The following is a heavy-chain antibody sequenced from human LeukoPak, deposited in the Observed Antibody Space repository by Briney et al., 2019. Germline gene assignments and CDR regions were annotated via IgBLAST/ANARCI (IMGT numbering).Heavy chain of an antibody. J-gene: IGHJ4*02. CDR2: IYHSGST. V-gene: IGHV4-30-2*01. D-gene: IGHD2-2*01. CDR1: GGSISSGGYP. CDR3: ARVKAEPYCSSTSCPLRYFDY. Sequence: SQTLSLTCAVSGGSISSGGYPWSWIRQPPGKGLEWIGYIYHSGSTYYNPSLKSRVTISVDRSKNQFSLKLSSVTAADTAVYYCARVKAEPYCSSTSCPLRYFDYWGQGTLVTVSS.